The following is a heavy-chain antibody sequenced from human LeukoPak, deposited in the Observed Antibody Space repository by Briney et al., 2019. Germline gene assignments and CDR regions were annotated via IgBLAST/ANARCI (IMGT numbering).Heavy chain of an antibody. CDR1: GGSFSGYY. Sequence: SSETLSLTCAVYGGSFSGYYWSWIRQPPGKGLEWIGEINHSGSTNYNPSLKSRVTISVDTSKSQFSLKLSSVTAADTAVYYCARGHSWSYFSINFDYWGQGTLVTVSS. V-gene: IGHV4-34*01. CDR3: ARGHSWSYFSINFDY. CDR2: INHSGST. D-gene: IGHD1-26*01. J-gene: IGHJ4*02.